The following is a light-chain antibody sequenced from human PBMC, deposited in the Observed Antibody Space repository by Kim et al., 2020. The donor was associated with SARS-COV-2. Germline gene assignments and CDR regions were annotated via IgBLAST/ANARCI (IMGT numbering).Light chain of an antibody. CDR3: QTWGTGNWV. Sequence: ASVTLTCTLSSGNSSYAIAWHQQQTEKDPRYLMKLNSDGSHSKGDGIPDRFSGSSSGAERYLTISSLQSEDEADYYCQTWGTGNWVFGGGTQLTVL. CDR2: LNSDGSH. CDR1: SGNSSYA. V-gene: IGLV4-69*01. J-gene: IGLJ3*02.